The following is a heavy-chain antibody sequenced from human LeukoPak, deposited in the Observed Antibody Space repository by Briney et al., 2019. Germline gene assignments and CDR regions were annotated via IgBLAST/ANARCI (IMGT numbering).Heavy chain of an antibody. D-gene: IGHD2-15*01. Sequence: SETLSLTCTVSGYSISSGYYWGWIRQPPGKGLEWIGSIYHSGSTYYNPSLKSRVTISVDTSKNQFSLKLSSVTAADTAVYYCARAPGYSHYMDVWGKGTTVTVSS. J-gene: IGHJ6*03. CDR2: IYHSGST. CDR1: GYSISSGYY. V-gene: IGHV4-38-2*02. CDR3: ARAPGYSHYMDV.